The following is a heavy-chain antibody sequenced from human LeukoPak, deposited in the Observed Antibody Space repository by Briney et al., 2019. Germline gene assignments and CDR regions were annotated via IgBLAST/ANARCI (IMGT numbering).Heavy chain of an antibody. CDR1: GFTFSDSA. CDR3: TRDSGTYNWLDP. J-gene: IGHJ5*02. CDR2: MDKKFNGLVT. Sequence: GGSLRLSCAASGFTFSDSAIHWVRQASGKGLEWIGLMDKKFNGLVTAYAASVRGRFTISRDDSQNTAYLQMDSLKTEDTALYYCTRDSGTYNWLDPWGQGTLVTVSS. D-gene: IGHD1-26*01. V-gene: IGHV3-73*01.